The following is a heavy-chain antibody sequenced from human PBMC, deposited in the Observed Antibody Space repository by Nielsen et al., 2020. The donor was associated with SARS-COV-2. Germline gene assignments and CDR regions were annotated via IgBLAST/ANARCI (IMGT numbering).Heavy chain of an antibody. Sequence: SLKISCAASGFTFSSYSMNWVRQAPGKGLEWVSGISWNSGSIGYADSVKGRFTISRDNAKNSLYLQMNSLRAEDTALYYCAKDYYGSGSYYDYWGQGTLVTVSS. V-gene: IGHV3-9*01. J-gene: IGHJ4*02. CDR1: GFTFSSYS. D-gene: IGHD3-10*01. CDR3: AKDYYGSGSYYDY. CDR2: ISWNSGSI.